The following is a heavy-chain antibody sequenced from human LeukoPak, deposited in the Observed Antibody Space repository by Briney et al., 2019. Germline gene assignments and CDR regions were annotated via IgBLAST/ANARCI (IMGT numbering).Heavy chain of an antibody. J-gene: IGHJ4*02. CDR3: AKAQRLHYYDSSGYYLPQYYFDY. CDR1: GFTFSSYA. Sequence: PGGSLRLSCAASGFTFSSYAMSWVRQAPGKGLGWGSAISGSGGSTYYADSVKGRFTISRDNSKNTLYLQMNSLRAEDTAVYYCAKAQRLHYYDSSGYYLPQYYFDYWGQGTLVTVSS. V-gene: IGHV3-23*01. CDR2: ISGSGGST. D-gene: IGHD3-22*01.